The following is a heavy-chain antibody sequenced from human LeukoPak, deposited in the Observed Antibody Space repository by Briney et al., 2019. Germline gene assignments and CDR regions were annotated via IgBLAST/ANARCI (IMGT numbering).Heavy chain of an antibody. V-gene: IGHV3-7*03. D-gene: IGHD6-13*01. CDR1: GFTFSSYW. CDR2: IKQDGTEK. CDR3: AKTRPLDSSSWSHGDY. Sequence: GGSLRLSCAASGFTFSSYWMGWVRQAPGKGLEWVANIKQDGTEKYYVDSVKGRFTISRDNAKNSLYLQMNSLRAEDTAVYYCAKTRPLDSSSWSHGDYWGQGTLVTVSS. J-gene: IGHJ4*02.